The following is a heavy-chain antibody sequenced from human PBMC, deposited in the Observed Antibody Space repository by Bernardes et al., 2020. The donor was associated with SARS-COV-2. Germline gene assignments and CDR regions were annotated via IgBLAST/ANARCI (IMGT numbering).Heavy chain of an antibody. CDR3: VMSSSSWYGGVLDY. V-gene: IGHV3-74*01. CDR2: INSDGSST. Sequence: GGSLRLSCAASGFTFSSYWMHWVRQVPGKGLVWVSRINSDGSSTSYADSVKGRFTISRDNAKNTLYLQMNSLRAEDTAVYYCVMSSSSWYGGVLDYWGRGTLVTVSS. D-gene: IGHD6-13*01. CDR1: GFTFSSYW. J-gene: IGHJ2*01.